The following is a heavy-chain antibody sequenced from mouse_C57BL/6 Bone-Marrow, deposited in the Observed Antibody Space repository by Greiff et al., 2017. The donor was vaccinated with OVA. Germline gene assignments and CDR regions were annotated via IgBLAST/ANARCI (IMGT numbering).Heavy chain of an antibody. J-gene: IGHJ1*03. CDR2: IWSDGST. V-gene: IGHV2-6-1*01. CDR3: ARQGGYYSNWYFDV. D-gene: IGHD2-3*01. Sequence: QVQLKQSGPGLVAPSQSLSITCTVSGFSLTSYGVHWVRQPPGKGLEWLVVIWSDGSTTYNSALKSRLSISKDNSKSQVFLKMNSLQTDDTAMYYCARQGGYYSNWYFDVWGTGTTVTVSS. CDR1: GFSLTSYG.